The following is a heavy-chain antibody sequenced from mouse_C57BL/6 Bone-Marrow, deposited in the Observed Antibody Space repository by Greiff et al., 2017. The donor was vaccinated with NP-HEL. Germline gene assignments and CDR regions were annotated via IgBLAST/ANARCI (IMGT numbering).Heavy chain of an antibody. CDR3: ARMEVYGAMDY. CDR2: IWWGDVK. D-gene: IGHD1-1*01. Sequence: QVTLKESGPGILQPSPTLSLTCSFSGFSLSTFGMGVGWIRQPSGKGLEWLAHIWWGDVKYYNPAMKSRPTISKDTSKNQVFLKIANVDTADTATYYCARMEVYGAMDYWGQGTSVTVSS. V-gene: IGHV8-8*01. CDR1: GFSLSTFGMG. J-gene: IGHJ4*01.